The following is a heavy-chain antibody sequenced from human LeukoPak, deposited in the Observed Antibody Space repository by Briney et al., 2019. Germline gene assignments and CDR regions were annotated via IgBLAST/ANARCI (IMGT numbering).Heavy chain of an antibody. Sequence: ASAKVSCKASGYTFTGYYMHWVRQAPGQGLEWMGWINPNSGGTNYAQKFQGRVTMTRDTSISTAYMELSRLRSDDTAVYYCARCGSYAYWFDPWGQGTLVTVSS. CDR1: GYTFTGYY. J-gene: IGHJ5*02. CDR3: ARCGSYAYWFDP. D-gene: IGHD1-26*01. CDR2: INPNSGGT. V-gene: IGHV1-2*02.